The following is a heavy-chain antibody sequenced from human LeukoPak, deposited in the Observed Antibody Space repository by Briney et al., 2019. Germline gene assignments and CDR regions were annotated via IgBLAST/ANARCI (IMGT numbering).Heavy chain of an antibody. V-gene: IGHV1-24*01. D-gene: IGHD2-15*01. Sequence: ASVKVSCKVSGYTLTELSMHWVRQAPGKGREWMGGFDPEDGETIYAQKFQGRVTMTEDTSTDTAYMELSSLRSEDTAVYYCATLGDAGYCSGGSCHNWFDSWGQGTLVTVSS. J-gene: IGHJ5*01. CDR3: ATLGDAGYCSGGSCHNWFDS. CDR2: FDPEDGET. CDR1: GYTLTELS.